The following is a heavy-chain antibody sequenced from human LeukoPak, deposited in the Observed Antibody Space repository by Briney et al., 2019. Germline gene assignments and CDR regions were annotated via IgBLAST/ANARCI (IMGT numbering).Heavy chain of an antibody. J-gene: IGHJ2*01. CDR1: GFTFSSYA. D-gene: IGHD2-2*01. V-gene: IGHV3-23*01. Sequence: PGRSLRLSCAASGFTFSSYAMHWVRQAPGKGLEWVSAISGSGGSTYYADSVKGRFTISRDNSKNTLYLQMNSLRAEDTAVYYCARFPIVVVPAARHSGAFGLADKTPGHGEAGGQRLCYWYFDLWGRGTLVTVPS. CDR2: ISGSGGST. CDR3: ARFPIVVVPAARHSGAFGLADKTPGHGEAGGQRLCYWYFDL.